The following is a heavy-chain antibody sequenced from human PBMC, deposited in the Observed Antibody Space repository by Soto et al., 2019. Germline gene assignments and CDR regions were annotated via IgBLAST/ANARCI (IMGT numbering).Heavy chain of an antibody. J-gene: IGHJ6*02. CDR2: TIPMFGTP. D-gene: IGHD3-22*01. V-gene: IGHV1-69*01. Sequence: QVQLVQSGAEMQQPGASVMVSCKASGGTFSKYAFSWVRQAPGQGLEWLGGTIPMFGTPSYAQKFQGRVAISADESTATVYMELSSLRSEDTAVYFCARPLSDRNYYYGMAVWGQGTTVTVSS. CDR1: GGTFSKYA. CDR3: ARPLSDRNYYYGMAV.